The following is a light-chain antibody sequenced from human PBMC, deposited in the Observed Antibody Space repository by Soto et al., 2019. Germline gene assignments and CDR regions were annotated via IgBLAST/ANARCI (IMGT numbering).Light chain of an antibody. CDR1: SGSIASNY. J-gene: IGLJ3*02. CDR3: QSYDSSNLWV. Sequence: NFMLTQPHSVSESPGKTVTISCTRSSGSIASNYVQWYQQRPGSAPATVIYENYQRRSGVPDRFSGSIDSSSNSASLTISGLKTDDEADYYCQSYDSSNLWVFGGGTKLTVL. V-gene: IGLV6-57*04. CDR2: ENY.